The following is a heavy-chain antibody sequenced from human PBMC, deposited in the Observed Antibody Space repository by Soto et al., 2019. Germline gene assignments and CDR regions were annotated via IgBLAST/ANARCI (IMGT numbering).Heavy chain of an antibody. V-gene: IGHV3-72*01. J-gene: IGHJ2*01. CDR2: TRNKANSYTT. Sequence: EVQLVESGGGLVQPGGSLRLSCATSGFTFSDHCIDWVRQTPGKGLEWVGRTRNKANSYTTEYAASVKGRFTISRDDSKSSVYLRMDSLKTEDTAVYYCARARWLQSHWPFDLWGRGTLVTVSS. CDR1: GFTFSDHC. D-gene: IGHD5-12*01. CDR3: ARARWLQSHWPFDL.